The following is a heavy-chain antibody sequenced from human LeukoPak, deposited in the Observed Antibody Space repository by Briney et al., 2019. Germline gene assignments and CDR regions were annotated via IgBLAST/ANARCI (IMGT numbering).Heavy chain of an antibody. Sequence: GGSLRLSCATSGFTFSSYSMNWVRQAPGKGLGWVSGISWNSGSIGYADSVKGRFTISRDNAKNSLYLQMNSLRAEDTALYYCAKDSRDGYSYGNAFDIWGQGTMVTVSS. J-gene: IGHJ3*02. CDR1: GFTFSSYS. D-gene: IGHD5-18*01. V-gene: IGHV3-9*01. CDR3: AKDSRDGYSYGNAFDI. CDR2: ISWNSGSI.